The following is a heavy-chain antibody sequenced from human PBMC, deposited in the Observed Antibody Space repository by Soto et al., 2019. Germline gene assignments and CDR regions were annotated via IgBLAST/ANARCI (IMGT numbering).Heavy chain of an antibody. CDR1: GFTFSSYA. D-gene: IGHD6-6*01. CDR3: GNRHSSSWYIDY. J-gene: IGHJ4*02. V-gene: IGHV3-23*01. Sequence: GGSLRLSCAASGFTFSSYAMTWVRQAPGKGLEWVSSISDSGGATDYADSVKGRFTIPRDNSKNTLYLQINSLRAEDTAVYYCGNRHSSSWYIDYWGQGTLVTVSS. CDR2: ISDSGGAT.